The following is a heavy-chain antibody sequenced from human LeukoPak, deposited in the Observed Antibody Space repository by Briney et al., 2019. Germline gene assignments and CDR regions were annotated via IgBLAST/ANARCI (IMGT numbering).Heavy chain of an antibody. J-gene: IGHJ4*02. V-gene: IGHV3-7*01. D-gene: IGHD6-13*01. CDR3: ATDLGSSRPNF. CDR2: IKQDGSEK. Sequence: GGSLRLSCAASGFSFSTYWMSWVRQAPGKGLEWVANIKQDGSEKYYVDSAKGRFTISRDNAKNSLYLQMNSLTAEDTAVYYCATDLGSSRPNFWGQGILVAVSS. CDR1: GFSFSTYW.